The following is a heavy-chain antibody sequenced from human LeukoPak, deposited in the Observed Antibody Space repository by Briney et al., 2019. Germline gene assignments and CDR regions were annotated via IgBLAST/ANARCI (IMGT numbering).Heavy chain of an antibody. D-gene: IGHD5-18*01. CDR2: FDPEDGET. CDR3: ARVPPSGPQLGLPDY. Sequence: ASVKVSCKVSGYTLTELSMHWVRQAPGKGLEWMGGFDPEDGETIYAQKFQGRVTMTEDTSTDTAYMELSSLRSEDTAVYYCARVPPSGPQLGLPDYWGQGTLVTVSS. V-gene: IGHV1-24*01. J-gene: IGHJ4*02. CDR1: GYTLTELS.